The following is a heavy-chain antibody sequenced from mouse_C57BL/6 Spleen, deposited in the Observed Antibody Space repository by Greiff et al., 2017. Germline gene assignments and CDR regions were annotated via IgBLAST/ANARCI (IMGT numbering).Heavy chain of an antibody. CDR3: ARQYYYGTSSHEGYFDV. V-gene: IGHV5-6*01. J-gene: IGHJ1*03. D-gene: IGHD1-1*01. CDR2: ISSGGSYT. Sequence: EVHLVESGGDLVKPGGSLKLSCAASGFTFSSYGMSWVRQTPDKRLEWVATISSGGSYTYYPDSVKGRFTISRDNAKNTLYLQMSSLKSEDTAMYYCARQYYYGTSSHEGYFDVWGTGTTVTVSS. CDR1: GFTFSSYG.